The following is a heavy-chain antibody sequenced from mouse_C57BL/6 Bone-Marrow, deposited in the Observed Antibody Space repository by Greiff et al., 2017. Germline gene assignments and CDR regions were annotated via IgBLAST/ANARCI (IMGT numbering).Heavy chain of an antibody. D-gene: IGHD1-1*01. CDR2: ISSGSSTI. Sequence: EVKLVESGGGLVKPGGSLKLSCAASGFTFSDYGMNWVRQAPEKGLEWVAYISSGSSTIYYADTVKGRFTISRDNAYNTPFLQMTSLRSEDKAMXDCERREGYYGSSLGYWGQGTTLTVSS. CDR1: GFTFSDYG. J-gene: IGHJ2*01. V-gene: IGHV5-17*01. CDR3: ERREGYYGSSLGY.